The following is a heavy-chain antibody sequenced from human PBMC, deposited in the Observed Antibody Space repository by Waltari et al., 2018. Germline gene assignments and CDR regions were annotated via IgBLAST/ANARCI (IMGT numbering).Heavy chain of an antibody. D-gene: IGHD6-13*01. J-gene: IGHJ4*02. CDR1: GTYVTTTHYF. Sequence: QLHLQLSGPGLVKPSETLSLTCAVSGTYVTTTHYFWGWIRQPPGKGLEWIGRIYFTGSTDYNPSLKSRVTISIDTSTNQFSLNLRSVTAADTAVYYCARGIWQQLAHFDSWGQGTLVTVSS. V-gene: IGHV4-39*01. CDR3: ARGIWQQLAHFDS. CDR2: IYFTGST.